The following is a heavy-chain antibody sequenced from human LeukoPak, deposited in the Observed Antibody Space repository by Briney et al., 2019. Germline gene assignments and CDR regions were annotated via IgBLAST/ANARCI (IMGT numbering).Heavy chain of an antibody. Sequence: SVKVSCKASGGTFSSYAITWVRQAPGQGLEWMGGIIPVYGTTNYAQRFQGRVTITTVESTSTANMELTSLRPEDTAVYYCATDRDGYNSNYFDSWGQGTVVTVSS. CDR3: ATDRDGYNSNYFDS. CDR1: GGTFSSYA. J-gene: IGHJ4*02. V-gene: IGHV1-69*05. CDR2: IIPVYGTT. D-gene: IGHD5-24*01.